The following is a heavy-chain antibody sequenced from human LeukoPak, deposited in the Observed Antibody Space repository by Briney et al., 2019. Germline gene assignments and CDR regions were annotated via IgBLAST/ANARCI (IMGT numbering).Heavy chain of an antibody. CDR3: ARAGHSDFNWFDP. D-gene: IGHD2-15*01. V-gene: IGHV1-2*02. CDR2: INVKSGGT. Sequence: GASVKVSCKASGYTFTAYYIHWVRQAPGQGLEWMGWINVKSGGTNYAQKFQDRVTMTRDTSISTAHMELNRLTSDDTAVYYCARAGHSDFNWFDPWGQGTLVTVSS. J-gene: IGHJ5*02. CDR1: GYTFTAYY.